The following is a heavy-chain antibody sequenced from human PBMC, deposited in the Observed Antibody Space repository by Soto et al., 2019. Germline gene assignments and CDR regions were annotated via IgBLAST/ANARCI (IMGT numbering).Heavy chain of an antibody. CDR1: GGPIKTNSYF. D-gene: IGHD3-10*01. CDR3: ARAYYYGSGSYWFQDGMDV. J-gene: IGHJ6*02. Sequence: SSETLSLTCTVSGGPIKTNSYFWVWIRHPPGKGLEWIASISSSGSTNYNPSLKSRVTISVDTSKNQFSLKLSSVTAADTAVYYCARAYYYGSGSYWFQDGMDVWGQGTTVTVSS. CDR2: ISSSGST. V-gene: IGHV4-39*07.